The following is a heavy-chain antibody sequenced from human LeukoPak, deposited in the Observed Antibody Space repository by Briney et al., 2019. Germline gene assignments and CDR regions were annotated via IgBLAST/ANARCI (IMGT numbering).Heavy chain of an antibody. CDR3: ATLTGPRTFDY. D-gene: IGHD1-20*01. CDR2: INWNSADV. J-gene: IGHJ4*02. Sequence: PGGSLRLSCAASGFTFDDYAMVWVRQPPGKGLEWVSGINWNSADVAYADSVKGRFTISRDNAKNSLYLQMNSLRAEDTALYYCATLTGPRTFDYWGQGTLVTVSS. CDR1: GFTFDDYA. V-gene: IGHV3-9*01.